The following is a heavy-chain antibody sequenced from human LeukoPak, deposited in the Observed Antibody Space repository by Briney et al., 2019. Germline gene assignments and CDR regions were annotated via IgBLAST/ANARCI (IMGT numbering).Heavy chain of an antibody. CDR3: ARGDSDYDFWSGPNPY. CDR1: GFTFSSYW. Sequence: PGGSLRLSCAASGFTFSSYWMHWVRQAPGKGLVWVSRINSDGSSTSYADSVRGRFTISRDNAKNTLYLQMNSLRAEDTAVYYCARGDSDYDFWSGPNPYWGQGTLVTVSS. J-gene: IGHJ4*02. V-gene: IGHV3-74*01. CDR2: INSDGSST. D-gene: IGHD3-3*01.